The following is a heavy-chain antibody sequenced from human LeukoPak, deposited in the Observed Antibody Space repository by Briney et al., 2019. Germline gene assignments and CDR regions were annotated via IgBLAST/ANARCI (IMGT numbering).Heavy chain of an antibody. Sequence: GGSLRLSCAASGFTFSSYSMHWVRQAPGKGLEFVSSIGTTGYETYYGTSVQGRFNIARDNSKNTLYLQMGSLRPEDTAVYYCARGPSGYHNTGGQGTLVTVSS. CDR3: ARGPSGYHNT. CDR2: IGTTGYET. D-gene: IGHD5-12*01. V-gene: IGHV3-64*01. CDR1: GFTFSSYS. J-gene: IGHJ4*02.